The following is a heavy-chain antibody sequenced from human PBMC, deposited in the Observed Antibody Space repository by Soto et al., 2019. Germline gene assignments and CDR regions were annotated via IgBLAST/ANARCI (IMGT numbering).Heavy chain of an antibody. J-gene: IGHJ6*02. D-gene: IGHD4-17*01. V-gene: IGHV1-18*04. CDR3: ARDRPPTVTKYNYYGLDL. CDR2: ISANNGNT. Sequence: GASVKVSCKASAYTFTSYGITWVRQAPGQGLEWMGWISANNGNTNYAQKVQGRVTMTTDTSTSTAYMELRSLRSDDTGVYYCARDRPPTVTKYNYYGLDLGGQRTRVTFSS. CDR1: AYTFTSYG.